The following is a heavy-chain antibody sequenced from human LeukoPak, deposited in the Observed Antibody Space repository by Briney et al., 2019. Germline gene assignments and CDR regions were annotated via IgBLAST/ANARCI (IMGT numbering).Heavy chain of an antibody. CDR1: GFTFRSYA. D-gene: IGHD2/OR15-2a*01. J-gene: IGHJ4*02. CDR3: ARELFLSVSCPDY. V-gene: IGHV3-33*01. Sequence: GRSLRLSCTAPGFTFRSYAIHWIRQAPGKGLEWVALVWHDGSNRYYADSVKGRFTISRDNSKDTVYLQMNSLRAEETAVYYCARELFLSVSCPDYWGQGTRVTVSS. CDR2: VWHDGSNR.